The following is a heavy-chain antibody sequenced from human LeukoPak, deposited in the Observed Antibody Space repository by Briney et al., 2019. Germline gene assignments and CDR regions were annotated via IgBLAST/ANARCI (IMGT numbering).Heavy chain of an antibody. Sequence: GRSLRLSCAASGFTFSSYGMHWVRQAPGKGLEWVAVIWYDGSNKYYADSVKGRFTISRDNSRNTLYLQINSLRPEDTAVFYCAKAPIAMTGSFFEYWGLGTLVTVSS. D-gene: IGHD6-19*01. CDR3: AKAPIAMTGSFFEY. CDR2: IWYDGSNK. V-gene: IGHV3-33*06. J-gene: IGHJ4*02. CDR1: GFTFSSYG.